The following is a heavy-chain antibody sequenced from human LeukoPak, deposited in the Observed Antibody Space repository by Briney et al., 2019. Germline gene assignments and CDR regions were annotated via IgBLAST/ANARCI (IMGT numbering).Heavy chain of an antibody. Sequence: GGSLRLSCAASGFTVSSNYMSWVRLAPGKGLEWVSVIYSGGSTYYADSVKGRFTISRHNFKNTLYLQMNSLRAEDTAVYYCARDGGYCSSASCSYDAFDIWGQGTMVTVSS. D-gene: IGHD2-2*01. CDR1: GFTVSSNY. V-gene: IGHV3-53*04. CDR2: IYSGGST. CDR3: ARDGGYCSSASCSYDAFDI. J-gene: IGHJ3*02.